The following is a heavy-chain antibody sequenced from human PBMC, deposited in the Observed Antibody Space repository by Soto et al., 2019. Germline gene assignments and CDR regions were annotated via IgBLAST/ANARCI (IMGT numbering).Heavy chain of an antibody. V-gene: IGHV3-48*02. CDR3: AEGAHDTISWPYYFDS. J-gene: IGHJ4*02. CDR1: GSSLANFP. Sequence: GGSLRPSGEGPGSSLANFPWNGSRQTPGKGWKGFSHIMPRGVNIYYTESLKGRFTISRDNARNSLYLQMNSLREEDAALYYCAEGAHDTISWPYYFDSWGQGVPVTVSS. D-gene: IGHD1-26*01. CDR2: IMPRGVNI.